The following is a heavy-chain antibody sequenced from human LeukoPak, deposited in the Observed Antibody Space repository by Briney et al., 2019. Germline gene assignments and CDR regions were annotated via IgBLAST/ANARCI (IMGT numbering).Heavy chain of an antibody. CDR1: GYTFTSYY. CDR2: INPSGGST. D-gene: IGHD1-26*01. CDR3: AGSYFNWFDP. V-gene: IGHV1-46*03. Sequence: ASVKVSCKASGYTFTSYYMHWVRQAPGQGLEWMGIINPSGGSTSYAQNVQGRVTMTRDMSTSTVYMEMSSLRSEDTAVYYCAGSYFNWFDPWGQGTLVTVSS. J-gene: IGHJ5*02.